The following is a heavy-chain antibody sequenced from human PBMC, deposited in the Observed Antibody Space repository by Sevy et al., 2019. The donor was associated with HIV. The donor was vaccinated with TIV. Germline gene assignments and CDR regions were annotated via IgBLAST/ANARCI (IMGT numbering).Heavy chain of an antibody. CDR3: ARIDYYDSSGYFDY. Sequence: SETLSLSCTVSGGSISSYYWSWIRQPPGKGLERIGYIYYSGSTNYNPSLKSRVTISVDTSKNQFSLKLSSVTAADTVVYYCARIDYYDSSGYFDYWGQGTLVTVSS. CDR2: IYYSGST. J-gene: IGHJ4*02. V-gene: IGHV4-59*12. D-gene: IGHD3-22*01. CDR1: GGSISSYY.